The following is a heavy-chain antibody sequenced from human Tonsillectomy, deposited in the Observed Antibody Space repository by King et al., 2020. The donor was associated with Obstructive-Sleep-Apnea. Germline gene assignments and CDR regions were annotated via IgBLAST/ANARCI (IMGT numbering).Heavy chain of an antibody. D-gene: IGHD3-16*01. CDR3: AKDGGYYGLDV. J-gene: IGHJ6*02. CDR2: ISTYNGNT. CDR1: GYTFSDYG. V-gene: IGHV1-18*01. Sequence: QLVQSRGEVEKPGASVKVSCKASGYTFSDYGISWVRQAPGQGLEWMGWISTYNGNTKYEQKVQGRVTMTTDTSTSTAYMELRSLSSDDTAVYYCAKDGGYYGLDVWGQGTTVTVSS.